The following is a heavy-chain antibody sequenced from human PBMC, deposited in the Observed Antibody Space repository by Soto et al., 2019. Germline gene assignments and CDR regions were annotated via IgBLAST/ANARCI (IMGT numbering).Heavy chain of an antibody. CDR3: ARVRITIFGVVGARFDP. D-gene: IGHD3-3*01. CDR2: IYYSGST. Sequence: PSETLSLTCTVSGGSISSYYWSWIRQPPGKGLEWIGYIYYSGSTNYNPSLKSRVTISVDTSKNQFSLKLSSVTAADTAVYYCARVRITIFGVVGARFDPWGQGTLVTVSS. V-gene: IGHV4-59*08. CDR1: GGSISSYY. J-gene: IGHJ5*02.